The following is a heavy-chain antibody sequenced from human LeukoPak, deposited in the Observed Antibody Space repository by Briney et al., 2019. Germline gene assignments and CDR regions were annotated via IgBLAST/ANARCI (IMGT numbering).Heavy chain of an antibody. Sequence: GASVKVSCKASGYTFTSYGISWVRQAPGQGLEWMGWINTNSGNPTYAQGFTGRFVFSLDTSVSTTYLQISSLKAEDTAVYYCARVNERSYGDYDFDYWGQGTLVTVSS. CDR2: INTNSGNP. V-gene: IGHV7-4-1*02. J-gene: IGHJ4*02. D-gene: IGHD4-17*01. CDR3: ARVNERSYGDYDFDY. CDR1: GYTFTSYG.